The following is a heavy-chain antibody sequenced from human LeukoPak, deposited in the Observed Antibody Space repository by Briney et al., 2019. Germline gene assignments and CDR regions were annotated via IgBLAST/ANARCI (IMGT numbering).Heavy chain of an antibody. J-gene: IGHJ4*02. Sequence: TGGSLRLSCAASGFTFSTYSMNWVRQAPGKGLEWVSSISSTSSYIYYADSVKGRFTISRDNAKNSLYLQMNSLRAEDTAVYYCARTLSPGYTTVTPSDYWGQGTLVTVSS. D-gene: IGHD4-17*01. CDR3: ARTLSPGYTTVTPSDY. V-gene: IGHV3-21*01. CDR2: ISSTSSYI. CDR1: GFTFSTYS.